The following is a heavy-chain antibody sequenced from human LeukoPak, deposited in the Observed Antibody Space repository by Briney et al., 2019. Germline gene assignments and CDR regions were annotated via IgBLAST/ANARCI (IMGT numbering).Heavy chain of an antibody. CDR2: IYHSGST. CDR1: GYSISSGYY. CDR3: ARVSSSGWSFDY. Sequence: SETLSLTCTVSGYSISSGYYWGWIRQPPGKGLEWIGSIYHSGSTYYNPPLKSRVTISVDTSKNQFSLKLSSVTAADTAVYYCARVSSSGWSFDYWGQGTLVTVSS. V-gene: IGHV4-38-2*02. D-gene: IGHD6-19*01. J-gene: IGHJ4*02.